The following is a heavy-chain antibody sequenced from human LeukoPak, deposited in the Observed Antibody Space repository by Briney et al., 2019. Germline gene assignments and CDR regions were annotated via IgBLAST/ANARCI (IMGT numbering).Heavy chain of an antibody. J-gene: IGHJ4*02. CDR2: ISGGGGST. D-gene: IGHD6-19*01. V-gene: IGHV3-23*01. Sequence: GGSLRLSCAASGFIFTTYAMIWVRQAPGKGLEWVSTISGGGGSTFYADSVKGRFTIFRVNSKNTLYLQRNSLRAEDTAVYYCASTSGWYEPIDYWGQGTLVTVSS. CDR3: ASTSGWYEPIDY. CDR1: GFIFTTYA.